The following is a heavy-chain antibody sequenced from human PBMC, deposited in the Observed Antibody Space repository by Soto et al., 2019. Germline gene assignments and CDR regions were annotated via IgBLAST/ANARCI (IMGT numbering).Heavy chain of an antibody. CDR1: GFTFSSYS. D-gene: IGHD3-22*01. CDR2: ISSSSSYI. J-gene: IGHJ6*02. V-gene: IGHV3-21*01. CDR3: ARDRVRYYESSGYYPYYYNYYGMDV. Sequence: GGSLRLSCAASGFTFSSYSMNWVRQAPGKGLEWVSSISSSSSYIYYADSVKGRFTISRDNAKNSLYLQMNSLRAEDTAVYYCARDRVRYYESSGYYPYYYNYYGMDVWGQGTTVTVSS.